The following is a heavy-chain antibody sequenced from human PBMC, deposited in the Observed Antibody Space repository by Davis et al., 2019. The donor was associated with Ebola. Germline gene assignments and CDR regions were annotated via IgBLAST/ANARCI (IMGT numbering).Heavy chain of an antibody. J-gene: IGHJ2*01. CDR1: GFTFSDYY. CDR3: ARCPIPYSSSSRWYFDL. CDR2: ISSSGSTI. Sequence: PGGSLRLSCAASGFTFSDYYMSWIRQAPGKGLEWVSYISSSGSTIYYADSVKGRFTISRDNAKNSLYLQMNSLRAEDTAVYYCARCPIPYSSSSRWYFDLWGRGTLVTVSS. D-gene: IGHD6-6*01. V-gene: IGHV3-11*04.